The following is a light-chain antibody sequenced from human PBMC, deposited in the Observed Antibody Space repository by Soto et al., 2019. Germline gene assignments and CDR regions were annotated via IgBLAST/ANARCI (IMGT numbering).Light chain of an antibody. CDR2: EVS. Sequence: QSVLTQPPSASGSPGQSVTISCTGTSNDVGDYNYVSWYQQHPGKAHKLMIYEVSKRPSGVPGRFSGSKSGNTASLTVSGLQAEDEADYYCSSYAGSSTLYVFGTGTKLTV. J-gene: IGLJ1*01. CDR1: SNDVGDYNY. V-gene: IGLV2-8*01. CDR3: SSYAGSSTLYV.